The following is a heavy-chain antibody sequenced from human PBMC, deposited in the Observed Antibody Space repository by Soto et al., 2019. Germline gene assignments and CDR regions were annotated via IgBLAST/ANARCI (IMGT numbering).Heavy chain of an antibody. Sequence: QITLKESGPPLVKPTQTLTLTCTFSGFSLNTGGLGVGWIRQPPGKALEWLALIYWNNDKRYSPSLMSRLTITKEPSSNQVVLTMTNMDPVDAATYSCVHRRCGGDCLQSYSSHYYYALDVWGQGTTVTVSS. CDR2: IYWNNDK. J-gene: IGHJ6*02. V-gene: IGHV2-5*01. CDR1: GFSLNTGGLG. CDR3: VHRRCGGDCLQSYSSHYYYALDV. D-gene: IGHD2-21*02.